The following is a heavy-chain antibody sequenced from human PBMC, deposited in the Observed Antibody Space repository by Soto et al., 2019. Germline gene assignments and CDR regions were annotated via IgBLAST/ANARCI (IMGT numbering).Heavy chain of an antibody. D-gene: IGHD2-21*02. CDR3: AKQYCGGDCPNYYYGLDV. V-gene: IGHV3-30*18. J-gene: IGHJ6*02. CDR1: GFTFSSYG. Sequence: GGSLRFSCAASGFTFSSYGIQWVRQAPGKGLEWVAIISYDGINKYYADSVKGRFTISRDNSKNTLDLQMNSLRAEDTAVYYCAKQYCGGDCPNYYYGLDVWGQGTTVTVSS. CDR2: ISYDGINK.